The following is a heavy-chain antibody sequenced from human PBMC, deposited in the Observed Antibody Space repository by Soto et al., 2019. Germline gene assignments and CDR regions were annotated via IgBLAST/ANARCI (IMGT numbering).Heavy chain of an antibody. Sequence: QVQLVESGGGVVQPGRSLRLSCAASGFTFSSYAMHWVRQAPGKGLEWVAVISYDGSNKYYADSVKGRFTISRDNSKNTLYLQMNSLRAEDTAVYYCARDLEIAAAGRLSGSPSGMDVWGQGTTVTVSS. J-gene: IGHJ6*02. D-gene: IGHD6-13*01. CDR2: ISYDGSNK. CDR3: ARDLEIAAAGRLSGSPSGMDV. CDR1: GFTFSSYA. V-gene: IGHV3-30-3*01.